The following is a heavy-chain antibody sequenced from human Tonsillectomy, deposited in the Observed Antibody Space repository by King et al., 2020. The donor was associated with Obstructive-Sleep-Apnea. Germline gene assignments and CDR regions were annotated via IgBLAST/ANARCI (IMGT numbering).Heavy chain of an antibody. V-gene: IGHV3-11*06. CDR2: ISSSGVYT. Sequence: VQLVESGGGVVKPGGSLRLSCATSGFTFSDYYMSWIRQAPGKGLEWISFISSSGVYTRYTDSVKGRFTISRDNAENSLYLQMHSLRVDETAIYYCASLRGLDLLNYWGQGTLVTVSS. J-gene: IGHJ4*02. CDR3: ASLRGLDLLNY. CDR1: GFTFSDYY.